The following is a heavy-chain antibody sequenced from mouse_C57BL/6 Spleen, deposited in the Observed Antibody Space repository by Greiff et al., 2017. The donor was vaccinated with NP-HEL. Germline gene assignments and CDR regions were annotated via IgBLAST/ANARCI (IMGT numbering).Heavy chain of an antibody. CDR2: IYPRSGNT. CDR1: GYTFTSYG. CDR3: ESITTVVATRYYFDY. Sequence: QVQLQQSGAELARPGASVKLSCKASGYTFTSYGISWVKQRTGQGLEWIGEIYPRSGNTYYNEKFKGKATLTADKSSSTAYMELRSLTSEDSAVYFGESITTVVATRYYFDYWGKGTTLTVSS. J-gene: IGHJ2*01. D-gene: IGHD1-1*01. V-gene: IGHV1-81*01.